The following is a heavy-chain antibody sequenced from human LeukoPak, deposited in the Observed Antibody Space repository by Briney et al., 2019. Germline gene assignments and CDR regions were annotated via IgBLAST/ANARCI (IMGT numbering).Heavy chain of an antibody. D-gene: IGHD3-10*01. CDR2: FYHGGST. Sequence: SETLSLTCTVSGYSISTGYYWDWIRQPPGKGLEWIGTFYHGGSTYYNPSLKSRLTISLDTSRNQFSLKLNSVTAADTAVYYCAKSNGYGLIDIWGQGTMVTVSP. V-gene: IGHV4-38-2*02. J-gene: IGHJ3*02. CDR3: AKSNGYGLIDI. CDR1: GYSISTGYY.